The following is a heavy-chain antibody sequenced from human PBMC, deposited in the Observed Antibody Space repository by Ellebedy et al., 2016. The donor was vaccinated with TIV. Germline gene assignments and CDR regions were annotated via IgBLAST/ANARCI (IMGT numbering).Heavy chain of an antibody. V-gene: IGHV3-33*01. J-gene: IGHJ4*02. CDR1: GFTFSSYG. D-gene: IGHD4-17*01. CDR2: IWYDGSNK. Sequence: GESLKISCAASGFTFSSYGMHWVRQAPGKGLEWVAVIWYDGSNKYYADSVKGRFTISRDNSKNTLYLQMNSLRAEDTAVYYCAREWDPYGDRFDYWGQGTLVTVSS. CDR3: AREWDPYGDRFDY.